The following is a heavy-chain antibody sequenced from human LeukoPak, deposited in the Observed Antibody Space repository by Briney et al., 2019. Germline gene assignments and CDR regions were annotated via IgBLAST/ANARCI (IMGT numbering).Heavy chain of an antibody. CDR3: VKDRRIYGDYGDAFDL. D-gene: IGHD4-17*01. Sequence: PGGSLRLSCAASGFTFNTYAMSWVCQAPRKGLGWVSGVSGSGGSTYYADSVKGRFTISSDNSKNTLYLLMMSLRAEDTAVYYCVKDRRIYGDYGDAFDLWGQGTMVTVSS. CDR1: GFTFNTYA. CDR2: VSGSGGST. V-gene: IGHV3-23*01. J-gene: IGHJ3*01.